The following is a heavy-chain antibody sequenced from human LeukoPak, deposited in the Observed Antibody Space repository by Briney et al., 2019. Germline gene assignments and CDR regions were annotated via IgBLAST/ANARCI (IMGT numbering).Heavy chain of an antibody. CDR2: IYHSGST. D-gene: IGHD4-23*01. J-gene: IGHJ3*02. CDR3: ASGGKDAFVI. CDR1: GGSISSGGYY. Sequence: SETLSLTCAVSGGSISSGGYYWSWIRQPPGKGLEWIGYIYHSGSTYYNPSLKSRVTISVDRSKNQFSLKLSSVTAADTAVYYCASGGKDAFVIWGQRTMVTVSS. V-gene: IGHV4-30-2*01.